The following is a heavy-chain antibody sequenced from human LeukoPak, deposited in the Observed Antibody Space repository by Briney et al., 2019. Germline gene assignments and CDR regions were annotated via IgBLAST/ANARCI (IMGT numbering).Heavy chain of an antibody. J-gene: IGHJ4*02. V-gene: IGHV3-7*01. CDR1: GFTLSDYW. CDR3: ARGRVVIGL. Sequence: SGGSLRLSCAASGFTLSDYWMSWVRQAPGKGLGWVAHIKQDGSEKYYVDSVKGRFTISRDNAKNSLYLQMNSLRAEDTAVYYCARGRVVIGLWGQGTLVTVSS. D-gene: IGHD3-3*01. CDR2: IKQDGSEK.